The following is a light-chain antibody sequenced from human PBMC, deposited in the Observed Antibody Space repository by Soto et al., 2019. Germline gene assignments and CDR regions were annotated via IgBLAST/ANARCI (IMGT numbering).Light chain of an antibody. CDR2: EVS. J-gene: IGLJ1*01. CDR3: SSYAGSNSYV. V-gene: IGLV2-8*01. Sequence: QSVLTQPASASGSPGQSVTITCTGTSSDVGGYKYVSWYQQHPGNAPKLMIYEVSKRPSGVPDRFSGSKSVNTASLTVSGLQAEDEADYYCSSYAGSNSYVFGTGTKVTVL. CDR1: SSDVGGYKY.